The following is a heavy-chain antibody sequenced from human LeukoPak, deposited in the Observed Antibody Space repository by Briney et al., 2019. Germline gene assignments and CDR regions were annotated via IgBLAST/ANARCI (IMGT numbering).Heavy chain of an antibody. Sequence: SETLSLTCTVSGGSISSYYWSWIRQPPGKGLEWIGYIYYSGSTNYNPSLKSRVTIPVDTSKNQFSLKLSSVTAADTAVYYCARDLGCGGDCYAFDIWGQGTMVTVSS. CDR3: ARDLGCGGDCYAFDI. D-gene: IGHD2-21*02. V-gene: IGHV4-59*01. CDR2: IYYSGST. CDR1: GGSISSYY. J-gene: IGHJ3*02.